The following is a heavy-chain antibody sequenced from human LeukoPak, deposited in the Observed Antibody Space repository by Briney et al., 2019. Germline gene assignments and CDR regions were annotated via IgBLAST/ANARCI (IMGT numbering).Heavy chain of an antibody. Sequence: GGSLRLSCAGSGITFSSYWMSWVRQAPGKGLEWVANIKQDGSEKSLVDSVKGRFTISRDNAKNSLFLQMNSLRAEDTAVYYCARENPSGIYFGDAFHIWGQGTMVTVSS. CDR2: IKQDGSEK. V-gene: IGHV3-7*05. D-gene: IGHD1-26*01. CDR1: GITFSSYW. CDR3: ARENPSGIYFGDAFHI. J-gene: IGHJ3*02.